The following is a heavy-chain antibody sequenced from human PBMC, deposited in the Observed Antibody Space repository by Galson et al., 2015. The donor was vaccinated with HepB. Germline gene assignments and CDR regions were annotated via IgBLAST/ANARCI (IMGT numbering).Heavy chain of an antibody. J-gene: IGHJ5*02. CDR2: ISGSGDST. Sequence: SLRLSCAASGFTFSNHAMSWVRQAPGKGLEWVSAISGSGDSTYYVDSVKGRFTISRDNSKNMLYLQMNSLRAEDTAIYYCAKEEWYCSRASCYASWFDPWGQGTLVTVSS. CDR3: AKEEWYCSRASCYASWFDP. CDR1: GFTFSNHA. D-gene: IGHD2-2*01. V-gene: IGHV3-23*01.